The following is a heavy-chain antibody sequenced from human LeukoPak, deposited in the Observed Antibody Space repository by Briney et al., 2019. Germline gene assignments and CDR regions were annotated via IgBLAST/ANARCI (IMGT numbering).Heavy chain of an antibody. V-gene: IGHV3-74*01. J-gene: IGHJ5*01. CDR2: IQTDGST. CDR3: ARGLHWNDFNWFDS. D-gene: IGHD1-1*01. Sequence: GGSLRLSCAASGFTFTNFWMNWVRQTPGKGLMWVSRIQTDGSTRYAESVNGRFTISRDNAKNTVYLQMNTLSAEDTAIYYCARGLHWNDFNWFDSWGQGTLVTVSS. CDR1: GFTFTNFW.